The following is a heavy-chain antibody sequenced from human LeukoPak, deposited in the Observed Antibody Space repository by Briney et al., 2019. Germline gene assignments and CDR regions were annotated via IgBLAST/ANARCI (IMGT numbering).Heavy chain of an antibody. CDR1: GFTFSSSS. CDR2: ISGSGGSS. J-gene: IGHJ4*02. Sequence: AGGSLRFSCAASGFTFSSSSMSWVRQAPGKGLEWVSTISGSGGSSYYADSVKGRFTISRDDSKNTLYLQMHSLRAEDTAVYYCAKITTNWGQGTLVTVSS. D-gene: IGHD1-1*01. CDR3: AKITTN. V-gene: IGHV3-23*01.